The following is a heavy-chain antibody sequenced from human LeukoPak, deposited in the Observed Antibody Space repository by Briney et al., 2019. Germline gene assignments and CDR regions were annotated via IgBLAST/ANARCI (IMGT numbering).Heavy chain of an antibody. CDR1: GLTFDNYA. Sequence: GGSLRLSCAASGLTFDNYAMHWVRQAPGKGLEWVSLISADGGSTYYADSVKGRFTISRDNRKNSLYLQMNSLRTEDTALYYCAKDSRPGQWLVTGLDYWGQGTLVTVSS. CDR2: ISADGGST. V-gene: IGHV3-43*02. J-gene: IGHJ4*02. CDR3: AKDSRPGQWLVTGLDY. D-gene: IGHD6-19*01.